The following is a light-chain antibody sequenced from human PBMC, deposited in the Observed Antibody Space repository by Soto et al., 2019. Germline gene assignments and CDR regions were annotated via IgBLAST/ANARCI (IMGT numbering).Light chain of an antibody. J-gene: IGKJ4*01. CDR2: DAS. Sequence: DIQMTQSPSTLSASVGDRVTITCRASQSISSWLAWYQQKPGKAPKLLIYDASSLESGVPSRFSGSGSGTEFTLTISSLQPDDFATYYCQQLNAYRPLIFGGGTKVDIK. CDR3: QQLNAYRPLI. CDR1: QSISSW. V-gene: IGKV1-5*01.